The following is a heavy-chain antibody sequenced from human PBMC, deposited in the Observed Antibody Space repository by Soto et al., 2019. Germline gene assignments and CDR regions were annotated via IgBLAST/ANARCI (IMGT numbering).Heavy chain of an antibody. CDR2: IYYTGST. Sequence: QVQLQESGPGLVKPSETLSLTCNVSGDSMSSHYWSWIRQPPGKRLEWIGYIYYTGSTNYNPSLRSRVTIPVDTPKNQFSRKLSSVTAADTAVYHCARFAVIPGRDSPLIFDSWGQGTLVTVSS. CDR3: ARFAVIPGRDSPLIFDS. D-gene: IGHD3-22*01. J-gene: IGHJ4*02. V-gene: IGHV4-59*08. CDR1: GDSMSSHY.